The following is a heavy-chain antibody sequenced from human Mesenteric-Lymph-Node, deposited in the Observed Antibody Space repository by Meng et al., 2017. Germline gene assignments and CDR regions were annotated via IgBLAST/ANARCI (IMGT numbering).Heavy chain of an antibody. CDR2: ISAYNGNT. CDR3: ARAAAWTLQGYFDY. J-gene: IGHJ4*02. D-gene: IGHD4-11*01. V-gene: IGHV1-18*01. CDR1: GYTFTSYG. Sequence: ASVKVSCKASGYTFTSYGVSWVRQAPGQGLEWMGWISAYNGNTNYAQKLQGRVTMTTDTSMSTAYMELRSLRSDDAAVYYCARAAAWTLQGYFDYWGQGTLVTVSS.